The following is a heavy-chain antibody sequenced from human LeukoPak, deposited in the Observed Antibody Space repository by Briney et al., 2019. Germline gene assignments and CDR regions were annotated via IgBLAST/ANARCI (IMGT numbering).Heavy chain of an antibody. J-gene: IGHJ2*01. CDR1: GGSISSGSYY. D-gene: IGHD3-22*01. CDR2: ICHSGSI. Sequence: SETLSLTCTVSGGSISSGSYYWSWIRQSPGKGLEWIGTICHSGSIDYNPSLETRLTITVDTSKNQFSLKLSSVTAADTAVYYCARHVVNYYDSSGPPRVGHRYWYFDLWGRGTLVTVSS. CDR3: ARHVVNYYDSSGPPRVGHRYWYFDL. V-gene: IGHV4-39*01.